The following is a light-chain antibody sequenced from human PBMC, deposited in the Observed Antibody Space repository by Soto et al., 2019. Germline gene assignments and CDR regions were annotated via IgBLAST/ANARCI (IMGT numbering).Light chain of an antibody. CDR2: GAS. Sequence: EIVLTQSPGTLSLSPGERATLSCRASQSVNSNYLAWYQQKPGQAPRLLIYGASSRATGIPDRFSGSGSGTDFTLTISRLEPEDFVVYYCQQYGSSPLFTFGPGTKVDIK. V-gene: IGKV3-20*01. CDR3: QQYGSSPLFT. J-gene: IGKJ3*01. CDR1: QSVNSNY.